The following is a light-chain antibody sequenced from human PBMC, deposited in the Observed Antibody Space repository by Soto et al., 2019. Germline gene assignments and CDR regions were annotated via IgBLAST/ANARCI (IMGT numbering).Light chain of an antibody. CDR1: GSDVGAYDY. CDR2: EVI. CDR3: SSYTTMSTKV. V-gene: IGLV2-14*01. J-gene: IGLJ1*01. Sequence: QSALTQPASVSGSPGQSITISCTGTGSDVGAYDYVSWYQQHPGRPPKRIIFEVINRPSGVSSRFSGSRSGNTASLTISGLQAQDEADYYCSSYTTMSTKVFGSGTKLTVL.